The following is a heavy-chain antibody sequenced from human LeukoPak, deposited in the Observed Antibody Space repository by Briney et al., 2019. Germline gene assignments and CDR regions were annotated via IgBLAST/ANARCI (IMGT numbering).Heavy chain of an antibody. CDR1: GFTFSNYW. CDR3: AREISSWFRTEGRFDP. V-gene: IGHV3-7*01. J-gene: IGHJ5*02. Sequence: GGSLRLSCEASGFTFSNYWMGWVRQAPGKGLEWVANIKQDGSEKDYVDSVEGRFTISRDNAKSSLYLQMNSLRPQDTAVYYCAREISSWFRTEGRFDPWGQGTLVAASS. CDR2: IKQDGSEK. D-gene: IGHD6-13*01.